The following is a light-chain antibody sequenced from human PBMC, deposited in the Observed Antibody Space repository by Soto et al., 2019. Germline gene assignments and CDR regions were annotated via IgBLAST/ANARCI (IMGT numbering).Light chain of an antibody. CDR1: SSDVGSYNY. J-gene: IGLJ1*01. CDR2: DVS. CDR3: SSYRTSNTRQIV. Sequence: QSVLTQPASVSGSPGQSITISCTGTSSDVGSYNYVSWYQHHPGKAPKLMIYDVSNRPSGVSNRFPGSKSGNTASLSISGLQPEDEADYYCSSYRTSNTRQIVCGTVTNVTVL. V-gene: IGLV2-14*03.